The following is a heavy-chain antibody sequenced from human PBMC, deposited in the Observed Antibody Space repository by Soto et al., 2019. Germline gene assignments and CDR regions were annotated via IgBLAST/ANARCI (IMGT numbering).Heavy chain of an antibody. CDR1: GGSTSSYY. Sequence: PSETLSLTWSVSGGSTSSYYWSWIRQPPGKGLEWIGYIYHSGSTYYNPSLKSRVTISVDRSKNQFSLKLSSVTAADTAVYYCARVPSPWGQGTLVTVSS. J-gene: IGHJ5*02. CDR3: ARVPSP. CDR2: IYHSGST. V-gene: IGHV4-59*12.